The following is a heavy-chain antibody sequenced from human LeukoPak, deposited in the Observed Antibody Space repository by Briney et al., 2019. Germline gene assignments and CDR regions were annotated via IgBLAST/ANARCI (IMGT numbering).Heavy chain of an antibody. Sequence: SETLSLTCAVYGGSFSGYYWSWIRQPPGKGLEWIGEINHSGSTNYNPPLKSRVTISVDKSKNQFSLKLSSVTAADTAVYYCARNTAGDPNYFDYWGQGTLVTVSS. J-gene: IGHJ4*02. D-gene: IGHD5-18*01. CDR2: INHSGST. CDR1: GGSFSGYY. V-gene: IGHV4-34*01. CDR3: ARNTAGDPNYFDY.